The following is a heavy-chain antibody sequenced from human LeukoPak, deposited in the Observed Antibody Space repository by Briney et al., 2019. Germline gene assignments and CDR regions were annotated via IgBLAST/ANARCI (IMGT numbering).Heavy chain of an antibody. CDR1: GGSFSGYY. CDR3: AREPLHSYGYWGYYYYYMDV. V-gene: IGHV4-34*01. J-gene: IGHJ6*03. D-gene: IGHD5-18*01. Sequence: NSSETLSLTCAVYGGSFSGYYWSWIRQPPGKGLEWIGEINHSGSTNYNPSLKSRVTISVDTSKSQFSLKLSSVTAADTAVYYCAREPLHSYGYWGYYYYYMDVWGKGTTVTVSS. CDR2: INHSGST.